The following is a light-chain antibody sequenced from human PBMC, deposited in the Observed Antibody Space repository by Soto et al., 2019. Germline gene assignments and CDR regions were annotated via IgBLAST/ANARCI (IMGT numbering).Light chain of an antibody. CDR3: QQYGSSPLT. Sequence: EIVLTQSPGTLSLSQGERATLSCRASKSVSSTYLAWYRQKPGQAPRLLIYGASSRATGIPDRFSGSGSGTDFTLTISQLEPEDFAVYFCQQYGSSPLTFGGGTKVDIK. CDR2: GAS. V-gene: IGKV3-20*01. CDR1: KSVSSTY. J-gene: IGKJ4*01.